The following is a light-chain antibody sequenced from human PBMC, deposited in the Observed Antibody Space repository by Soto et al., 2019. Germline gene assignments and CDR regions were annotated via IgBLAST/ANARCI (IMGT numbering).Light chain of an antibody. CDR1: SRDVGGYNW. J-gene: IGLJ2*01. Sequence: QSALTQPPSASGSLGQSVTISCTGTSRDVGGYNWVSWYQHHPGKVPKLLIYEVDKRPSGVPDRFSGSKSGNTASLTVSGFQAEDQADYYCTSYATGNTFPFGGGPKLTVL. CDR2: EVD. CDR3: TSYATGNTFP. V-gene: IGLV2-8*01.